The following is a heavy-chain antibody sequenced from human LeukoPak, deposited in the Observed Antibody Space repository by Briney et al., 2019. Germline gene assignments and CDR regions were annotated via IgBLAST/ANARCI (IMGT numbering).Heavy chain of an antibody. V-gene: IGHV3-64*01. CDR1: GFTFSGYS. J-gene: IGHJ5*02. CDR2: FSNNGDST. CDR3: ARGKQLSHPNWFDP. Sequence: GGSLRLSCAASGFTFSGYSMHWVRQAPGKGLEYVSGFSNNGDSTYYANSVTGRFTISRDNSKNTLYLQMGSLKAEDMAVYYCARGKQLSHPNWFDPWGQGTLVTVSS. D-gene: IGHD6-6*01.